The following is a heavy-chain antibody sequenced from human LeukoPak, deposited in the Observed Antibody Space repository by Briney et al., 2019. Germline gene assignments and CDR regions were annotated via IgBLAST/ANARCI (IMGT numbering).Heavy chain of an antibody. Sequence: PGGSLRLSCAASGFTFSSYGMHWVRQAPGKGLEWVAVIWYDGSNKYYADSVKGRFTISRDNSKNTLYLQMNGLRAEDTAVYYCARDSSWYSFDYWGQGTLVTVSS. D-gene: IGHD6-13*01. CDR3: ARDSSWYSFDY. J-gene: IGHJ4*02. V-gene: IGHV3-33*01. CDR1: GFTFSSYG. CDR2: IWYDGSNK.